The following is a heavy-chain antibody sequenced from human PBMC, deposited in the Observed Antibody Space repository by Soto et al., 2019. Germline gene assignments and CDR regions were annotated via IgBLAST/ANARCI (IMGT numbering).Heavy chain of an antibody. Sequence: SETLSLTCTVSGGSISNGYHWAWIRQPPGMRLEWVASIFHTGTTYYNPSLTSRVTISVDTSKNQFSLKLTSLTAADSAVYFCARPRGHTSGVFESWGQGTTVTVSS. J-gene: IGHJ3*02. D-gene: IGHD5-18*01. CDR1: GGSISNGYH. CDR3: ARPRGHTSGVFES. V-gene: IGHV4-38-2*02. CDR2: IFHTGTT.